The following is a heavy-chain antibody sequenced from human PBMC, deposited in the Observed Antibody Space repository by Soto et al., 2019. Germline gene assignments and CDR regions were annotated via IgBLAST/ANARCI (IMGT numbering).Heavy chain of an antibody. CDR3: ARCCISTSCLAD. CDR2: IKQEGREK. D-gene: IGHD2-2*01. Sequence: GGSLRLSCAASGFNFSSYWMSWVRQAPGKGLKRVANIKQEGREKYYVDSVKGRFTISRDNAKNSLYLQMNSLRAEFMAVYYCARCCISTSCLADWGHGTLVTVSS. V-gene: IGHV3-7*01. CDR1: GFNFSSYW. J-gene: IGHJ4*01.